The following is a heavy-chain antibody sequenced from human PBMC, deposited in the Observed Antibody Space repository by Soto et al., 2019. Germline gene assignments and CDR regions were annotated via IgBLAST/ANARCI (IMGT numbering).Heavy chain of an antibody. CDR2: IKIKTDGGTT. CDR3: TTLTVIYDTSGYYSIY. Sequence: EVQLVESGGGLVKPGGSLRLSCAASGLVFSNTWMNWVRQAPGKGLEWVGRIKIKTDGGTTDYAAPVKGRFTISRDDSKNTIYLQMNGLKAEDATVYYCTTLTVIYDTSGYYSIYWGQGTLVTVSS. D-gene: IGHD3-22*01. V-gene: IGHV3-15*07. CDR1: GLVFSNTW. J-gene: IGHJ4*02.